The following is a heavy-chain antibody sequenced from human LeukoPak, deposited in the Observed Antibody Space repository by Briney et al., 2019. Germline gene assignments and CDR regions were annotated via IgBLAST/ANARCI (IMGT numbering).Heavy chain of an antibody. V-gene: IGHV4-34*01. Sequence: PSETLSLTCAVYGGSFSGYYWSWIRQPPGKGLEWIAEINHSGSTNYNPSLKSRVTISVDTSKNQFSLKLSSVTAADTAVYYCARGPTYYYDSSGYSFFFQHWGQGTLVTVSS. CDR2: INHSGST. CDR1: GGSFSGYY. D-gene: IGHD3-22*01. J-gene: IGHJ1*01. CDR3: ARGPTYYYDSSGYSFFFQH.